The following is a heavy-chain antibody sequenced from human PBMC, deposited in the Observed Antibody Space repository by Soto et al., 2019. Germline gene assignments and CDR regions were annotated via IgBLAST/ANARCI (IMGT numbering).Heavy chain of an antibody. D-gene: IGHD2-21*02. Sequence: QVQLVESGGGVVQPGRSLRLSCAASGFTFSNYGMHWVRQAPGKGLEWVTIISYDGGEKLYADSVKGRFSISRDNSKNTLFLQMNNLRLEDTAVYYCAKGLWGSGVDSGDYFDFWGQGALVTVSA. J-gene: IGHJ4*02. CDR3: AKGLWGSGVDSGDYFDF. CDR2: ISYDGGEK. V-gene: IGHV3-30*18. CDR1: GFTFSNYG.